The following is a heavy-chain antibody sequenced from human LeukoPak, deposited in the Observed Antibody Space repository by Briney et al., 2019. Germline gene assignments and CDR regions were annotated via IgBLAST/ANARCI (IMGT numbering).Heavy chain of an antibody. CDR3: ARTTVTTSYYYYYMDV. D-gene: IGHD4-17*01. J-gene: IGHJ6*03. CDR2: ISAYNGNT. Sequence: ASVKVFCKASGYTFTSYGISWVRQAPGQGLEWMGWISAYNGNTNYAQKLQGRVTMTTDTSTSTAYMELRSLRAEDTALYHCARTTVTTSYYYYYMDVWGKGTTVTISS. V-gene: IGHV1-18*01. CDR1: GYTFTSYG.